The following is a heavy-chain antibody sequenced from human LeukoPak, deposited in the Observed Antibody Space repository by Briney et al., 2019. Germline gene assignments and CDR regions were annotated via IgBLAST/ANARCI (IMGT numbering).Heavy chain of an antibody. J-gene: IGHJ4*02. V-gene: IGHV4-31*03. CDR2: IYYSGST. CDR1: GGSISSGGYY. CDR3: ARGGDYSNYEGLDY. D-gene: IGHD4-11*01. Sequence: SQTLSLTCTVSGGSISSGGYYWSWIRQHPGKGLEWIGYIYYSGSTYYNPSLKSRVTISVDTPKNQFSLKLSSVTAADTAVYYCARGGDYSNYEGLDYWGQGTLVTVSS.